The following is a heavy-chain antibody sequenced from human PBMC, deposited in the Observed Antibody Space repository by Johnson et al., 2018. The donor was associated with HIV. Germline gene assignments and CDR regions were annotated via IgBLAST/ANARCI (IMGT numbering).Heavy chain of an antibody. CDR1: GFTFSSYA. CDR3: VRDDYAFHI. CDR2: ISYDGSNK. J-gene: IGHJ3*02. D-gene: IGHD2-21*02. Sequence: QVQLVESGGGLVQPGGSLRLSCAASGFTFSSYAMHWVRQAPGKGLEWVAVISYDGSNKYYADSVKGRFTISRDNAKNTLYLEMKSLRADDTAVYYCVRDDYAFHIWGQGTVVTVSS. V-gene: IGHV3-30*04.